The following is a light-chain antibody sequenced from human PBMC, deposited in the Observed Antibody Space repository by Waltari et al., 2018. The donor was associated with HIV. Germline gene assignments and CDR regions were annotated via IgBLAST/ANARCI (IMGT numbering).Light chain of an antibody. V-gene: IGLV3-25*03. CDR1: TLADQY. CDR2: KGS. J-gene: IGLJ1*01. CDR3: QSVDSKDSHYV. Sequence: SYELTQPPSVSVSPGQTARITCSGETLADQYVYWYQQKSGQAPVLVMYKGSERPSGIHERFYGSTSGTTVTLIISGVQAEDEADYYCQSVDSKDSHYVFGTGTKVTVL.